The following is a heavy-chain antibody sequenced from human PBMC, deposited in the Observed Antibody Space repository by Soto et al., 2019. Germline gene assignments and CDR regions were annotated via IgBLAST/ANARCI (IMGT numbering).Heavy chain of an antibody. D-gene: IGHD3-3*01. CDR2: IIPIFGTA. J-gene: IGHJ6*02. CDR3: AREGIVTIFGVAQSRYGMDV. Sequence: SVKVSCKASGGTFSSYAISWVRQAPGQGLEWMGGIIPIFGTANYAQKFQGRVTITAGESTSTAYMELSSLRSEDTAVYYCAREGIVTIFGVAQSRYGMDVWGQGTTVTVSS. V-gene: IGHV1-69*13. CDR1: GGTFSSYA.